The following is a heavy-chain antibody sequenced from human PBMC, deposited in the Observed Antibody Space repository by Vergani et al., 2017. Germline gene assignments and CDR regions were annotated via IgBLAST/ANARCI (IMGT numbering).Heavy chain of an antibody. CDR2: ISGSGGST. V-gene: IGHV3-23*01. CDR1: GFTFNHYA. J-gene: IGHJ6*02. Sequence: EVQLLESGGDLVQPGGSLRLSCAASGFTFNHYAMNWVRQAPGKGLEWVSGISGSGGSTYYADSVKGRFTISRGSSKNTLYLQVNSLSAGDTAVYYCAKANPRNSGYDYLYYYHAMDVWGQGTTVTVSS. D-gene: IGHD5-12*01. CDR3: AKANPRNSGYDYLYYYHAMDV.